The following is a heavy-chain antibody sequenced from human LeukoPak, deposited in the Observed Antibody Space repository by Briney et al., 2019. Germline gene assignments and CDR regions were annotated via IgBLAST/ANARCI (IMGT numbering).Heavy chain of an antibody. J-gene: IGHJ4*02. CDR3: ARAPVWWPSLIFDY. D-gene: IGHD1-26*01. V-gene: IGHV4-34*01. CDR1: GGSFSGYY. Sequence: SETLSLTCAVYGGSFSGYYWSWIRQPPGKGLEWIGEINHSGSTNYNPSLKSRVTISVDTSKNQFSLKLSSVTAADTAVYYCARAPVWWPSLIFDYWGQGTLVTVSS. CDR2: INHSGST.